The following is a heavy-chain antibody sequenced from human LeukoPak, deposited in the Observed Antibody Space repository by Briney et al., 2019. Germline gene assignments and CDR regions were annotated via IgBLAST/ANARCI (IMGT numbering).Heavy chain of an antibody. CDR3: ARDSGNYFDY. CDR2: IWYDGSNK. V-gene: IGHV3-33*01. D-gene: IGHD3-10*01. CDR1: GFTFSVRG. J-gene: IGHJ4*02. Sequence: GGSLRLSCAASGFTFSVRGMHWVRQAPGKGLEWVAVIWYDGSNKLYADSVKGRFTISRDYSKNTVYLQMDSLRAEDTAAYYCARDSGNYFDYWGQGTLVTVSS.